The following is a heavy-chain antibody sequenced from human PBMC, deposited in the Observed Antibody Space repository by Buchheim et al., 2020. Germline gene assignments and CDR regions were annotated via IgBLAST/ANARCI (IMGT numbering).Heavy chain of an antibody. Sequence: EVQLVESGGGLVQPGGSLRLSCAASGFTFRSYSMNWVRQAPGKGLEWVSYISSSSNTTYYADSVKGRFPISRDNAKNSLYLQMNSLRAEDTAVYYCARCRGYSYDYSDYWGQGTL. CDR3: ARCRGYSYDYSDY. J-gene: IGHJ4*02. CDR2: ISSSSNTT. CDR1: GFTFRSYS. D-gene: IGHD5-18*01. V-gene: IGHV3-48*01.